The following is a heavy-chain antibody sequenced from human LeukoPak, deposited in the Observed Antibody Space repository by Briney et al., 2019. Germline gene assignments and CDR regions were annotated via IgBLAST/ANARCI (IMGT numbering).Heavy chain of an antibody. V-gene: IGHV3-21*01. CDR2: ITKTGHDT. J-gene: IGHJ5*02. Sequence: GGSLRLSCAASGFTFNGYIMNWVRQAPGKGLEWVSSITKTGHDTYYADSVRGRFTISGDNAKNSIYLQMNSLRAEDSAVYYCAREAPIMVRGWFDPWGQGTLVTVSS. CDR3: AREAPIMVRGWFDP. D-gene: IGHD3-10*01. CDR1: GFTFNGYI.